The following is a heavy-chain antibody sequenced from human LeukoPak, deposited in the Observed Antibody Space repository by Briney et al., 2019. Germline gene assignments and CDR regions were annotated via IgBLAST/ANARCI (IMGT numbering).Heavy chain of an antibody. Sequence: GGSLRLSCAASGFDFSSYWMSWVRQVPGKGLEWVANIKYDEIEKYHVESVKGRFTISRDNSKNTLYLQMNSLRAEDTAMYYCARDPLSSALYYFDYWGQGTLVTVSS. V-gene: IGHV3-7*01. CDR3: ARDPLSSALYYFDY. J-gene: IGHJ4*02. CDR1: GFDFSSYW. D-gene: IGHD3-22*01. CDR2: IKYDEIEK.